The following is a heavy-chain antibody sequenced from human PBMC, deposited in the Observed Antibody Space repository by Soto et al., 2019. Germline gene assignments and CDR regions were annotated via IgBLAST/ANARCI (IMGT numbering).Heavy chain of an antibody. Sequence: ASVKVSCKASGYTFTRYNVHWVRQAPGQGLEWMAILNPSGGTTYYVQKFEGRVTLTTDTSTSTVYMELGSLRSDDTAVYYCARVRGGGSEYFFDYWGQGTLVTVSS. V-gene: IGHV1-46*01. J-gene: IGHJ4*02. CDR3: ARVRGGGSEYFFDY. CDR1: GYTFTRYN. CDR2: LNPSGGTT. D-gene: IGHD2-15*01.